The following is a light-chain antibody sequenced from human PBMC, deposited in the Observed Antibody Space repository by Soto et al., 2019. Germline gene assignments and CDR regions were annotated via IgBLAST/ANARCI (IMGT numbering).Light chain of an antibody. Sequence: IPLTQSPSSLSASIGDRVTLTCRARQGIDIYLTWYQQRPGKAPKLLIYAASTLQSGVPSRFSGSGSGTDFTLTISSLQPEDFASYYGLQLNTYPLTFGGGTKVEIK. CDR3: LQLNTYPLT. CDR2: AAS. CDR1: QGIDIY. V-gene: IGKV1-9*01. J-gene: IGKJ4*01.